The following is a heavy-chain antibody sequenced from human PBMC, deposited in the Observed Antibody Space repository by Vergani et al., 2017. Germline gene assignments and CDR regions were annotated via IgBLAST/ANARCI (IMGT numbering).Heavy chain of an antibody. D-gene: IGHD2-2*01. CDR2: MNPNSGNT. V-gene: IGHV1-8*01. J-gene: IGHJ6*03. CDR1: GYTFTSYD. CDR3: ARAVRQLTTKGDYYYYMDV. Sequence: QVQLAQSGAEVKKPGASVKVSCKASGYTFTSYDINWVRQATGQGLEWMGWMNPNSGNTGYAQKFQGRVTMTRNTAISTAYMELSSLRSEDTAVYYCARAVRQLTTKGDYYYYMDVWGKGTTVTVSS.